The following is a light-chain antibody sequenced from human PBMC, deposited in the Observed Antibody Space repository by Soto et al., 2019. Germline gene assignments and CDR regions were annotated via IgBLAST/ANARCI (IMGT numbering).Light chain of an antibody. CDR2: EVS. CDR3: CSFAVRSPPNSV. Sequence: QSALTQPASVSGLPGQSITISCAGTSSDVGTYNLVSWYQQHPGKAPKVIIFEVSKRPSGVSDRFSGSKSGNTASLTISGLLAEDEADYYCCSFAVRSPPNSVFGSGTNVTVL. CDR1: SSDVGTYNL. J-gene: IGLJ1*01. V-gene: IGLV2-23*02.